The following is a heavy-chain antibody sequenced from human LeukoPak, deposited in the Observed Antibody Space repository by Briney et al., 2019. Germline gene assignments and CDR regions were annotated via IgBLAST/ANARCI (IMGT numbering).Heavy chain of an antibody. Sequence: GGSLRLSCAASGFTFDDYGMSWVRQAPGKGLEWVSGINWNGGSTGYADSVKDRFTISRDNAKNSLYLQMNSLRAEDTALYHCARDDSSGLIFDYWGQGTLVTVSS. D-gene: IGHD3-22*01. CDR2: INWNGGST. CDR1: GFTFDDYG. CDR3: ARDDSSGLIFDY. V-gene: IGHV3-20*01. J-gene: IGHJ4*01.